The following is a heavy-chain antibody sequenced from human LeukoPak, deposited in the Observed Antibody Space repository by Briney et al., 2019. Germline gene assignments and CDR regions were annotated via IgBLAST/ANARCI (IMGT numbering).Heavy chain of an antibody. J-gene: IGHJ4*02. CDR3: ARAHSRSSDFDY. V-gene: IGHV1-46*01. CDR2: INPEGDST. D-gene: IGHD3-22*01. Sequence: ASVKVSCKASGYIFTSYYIHWVRQAPGQGLEWMGIINPEGDSTTYAQKLQGRVAMTSDTSTSTVYMELSSLRSEDTAVYYCARAHSRSSDFDYWGQGSLVTVSS. CDR1: GYIFTSYY.